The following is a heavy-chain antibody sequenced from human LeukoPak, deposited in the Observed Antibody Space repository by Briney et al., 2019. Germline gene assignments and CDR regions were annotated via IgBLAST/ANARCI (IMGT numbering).Heavy chain of an antibody. Sequence: PGGSLRLSCAVSGFTFSTYAMNWVRQAPGKGLEWVSVISGSGGSTYYADSVKGRFTISRDNSKNTLYLQMNSLRAEDTAVYYCAKTTTVVTPSDYWGQGTLVTVSS. V-gene: IGHV3-23*01. CDR2: ISGSGGST. CDR1: GFTFSTYA. D-gene: IGHD4-23*01. CDR3: AKTTTVVTPSDY. J-gene: IGHJ4*02.